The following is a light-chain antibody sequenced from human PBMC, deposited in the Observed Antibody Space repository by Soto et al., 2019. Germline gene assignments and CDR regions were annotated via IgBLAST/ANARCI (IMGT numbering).Light chain of an antibody. CDR2: LAS. Sequence: DIVMTQSPDSLSVSLGERATINCKSSQTVLHGSNYLAWYQQRVGQPPKLLIYLASTRESGVPDRFSGSGSATDFTLTISSLQAEDVAVYYCQQYYTTPVTFGQGTKVEI. V-gene: IGKV4-1*01. CDR3: QQYYTTPVT. CDR1: QTVLHGSNY. J-gene: IGKJ1*01.